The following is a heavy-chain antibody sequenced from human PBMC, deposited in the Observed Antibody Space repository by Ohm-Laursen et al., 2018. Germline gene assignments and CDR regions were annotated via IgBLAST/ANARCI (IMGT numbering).Heavy chain of an antibody. V-gene: IGHV4-31*02. CDR1: GGSIRSGSYY. CDR3: ARGTGQGDFEY. Sequence: SQTLSLTWTVSGGSIRSGSYYWGWIRQHPGKGLEWIGYIYYSGSTYYNPSLKSRVVISLATSRNQFSLKVSSVTAADTAVYYCARGTGQGDFEYWSPGTLVTVSS. CDR2: IYYSGST. D-gene: IGHD3/OR15-3a*01. J-gene: IGHJ4*02.